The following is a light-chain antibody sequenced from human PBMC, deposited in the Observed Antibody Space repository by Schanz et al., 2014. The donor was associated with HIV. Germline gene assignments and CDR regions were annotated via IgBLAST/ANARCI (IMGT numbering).Light chain of an antibody. CDR3: CSYTSSSTWV. CDR2: DVD. J-gene: IGLJ3*02. Sequence: QSVLTQPASVSGSPGQSITITCTGTTSDVGGHNYVSWYQQQPGKAPKLIIYDVDYRPSGVSNRLSGSKSANTASLTISGLQAEDEGDYYCCSYTSSSTWVFGGGTKLTVL. CDR1: TSDVGGHNY. V-gene: IGLV2-14*01.